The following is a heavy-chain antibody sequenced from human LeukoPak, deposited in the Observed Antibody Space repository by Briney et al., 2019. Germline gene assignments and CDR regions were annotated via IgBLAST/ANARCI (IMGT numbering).Heavy chain of an antibody. CDR3: ARGDGSSGWYGYYYYYYMDV. CDR1: GYTFTSYG. Sequence: ASVKVSCKASGYTFTSYGISWVRQAPGQGLEWMGWISAYNGNTNYAQKLQGRVTMTTDTSTSTAYMELRSLRSDDTAVYYCARGDGSSGWYGYYYYYYMDVWGKGTTVTVSS. D-gene: IGHD6-19*01. J-gene: IGHJ6*03. CDR2: ISAYNGNT. V-gene: IGHV1-18*01.